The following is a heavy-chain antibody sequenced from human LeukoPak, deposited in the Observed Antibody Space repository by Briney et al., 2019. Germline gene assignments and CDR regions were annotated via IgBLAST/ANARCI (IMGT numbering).Heavy chain of an antibody. D-gene: IGHD1-1*01. CDR1: GFTFSSYS. Sequence: PGGSLRLSCAASGFTFSSYSMNWVRQAPGKGLEWVSSISSSSSYIYYADSVKGRFTISRDNAKNSLYLQMNSLRAEDTAVYYCATEERGGWFDPWGQGTLVTVSS. V-gene: IGHV3-21*01. CDR3: ATEERGGWFDP. CDR2: ISSSSSYI. J-gene: IGHJ5*02.